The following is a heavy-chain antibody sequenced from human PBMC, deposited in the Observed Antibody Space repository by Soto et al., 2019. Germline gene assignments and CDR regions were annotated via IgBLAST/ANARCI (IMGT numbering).Heavy chain of an antibody. D-gene: IGHD6-19*01. J-gene: IGHJ4*02. CDR2: IHFDGSTT. CDR3: ARDAYISGYYQFDY. CDR1: GFTFSSYW. V-gene: IGHV3-74*01. Sequence: EVQLVESGGGLVQPGGSLRLSCAASGFTFSSYWMHWVRQVPGKGLVWVSRIHFDGSTTHYADSVKGRFTISRDNSXNTLPLQMNSLRAEDTAVYYCARDAYISGYYQFDYWGQGTLVTVSS.